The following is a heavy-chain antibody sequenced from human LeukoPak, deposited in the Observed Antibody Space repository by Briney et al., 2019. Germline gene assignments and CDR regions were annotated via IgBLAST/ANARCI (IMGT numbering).Heavy chain of an antibody. CDR2: IKEDGTDK. CDR3: ARILNTGGYSFPGSLDF. J-gene: IGHJ4*02. V-gene: IGHV3-7*01. CDR1: GFTFRSHN. Sequence: PGGSLRLSCAASGFTFRSHNMNWVRQAPGKGLEWVANIKEDGTDKFYVDSVRGRFTISRDNAKNSLYLQMNSLRADDTAVYYCARILNTGGYSFPGSLDFWGQGILVTVSS. D-gene: IGHD2-8*02.